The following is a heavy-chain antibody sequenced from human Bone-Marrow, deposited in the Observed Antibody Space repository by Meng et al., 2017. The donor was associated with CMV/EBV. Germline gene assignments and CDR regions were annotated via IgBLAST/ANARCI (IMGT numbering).Heavy chain of an antibody. J-gene: IGHJ4*02. CDR3: ARGGQQLVLGHFDY. D-gene: IGHD6-13*01. Sequence: QVQLVQSGPEVKKPGASVKVSRKASGYTFTSYGISWVRQAPGQGLHWMAWINAYNGNTNYAQKFQGRVTMTTDTSTSTAYMELRSLRSDDTAVYYCARGGQQLVLGHFDYWGQGTLVTVSS. V-gene: IGHV1-18*01. CDR2: INAYNGNT. CDR1: GYTFTSYG.